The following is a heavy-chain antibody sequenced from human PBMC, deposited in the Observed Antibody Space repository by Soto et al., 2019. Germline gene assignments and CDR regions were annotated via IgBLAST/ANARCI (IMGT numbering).Heavy chain of an antibody. Sequence: EVQLLESGGGLVQPRGSLRLSCAASGFTFSSYAMSWVRQAPGKGLEWVSAISGSGGSTYYADSVKGRFTISRDNSKNTLYLQMNSLRAEDTAVYYCAKDLTGIVVVVAATFDYWGQGTLVTVSS. D-gene: IGHD2-15*01. CDR1: GFTFSSYA. CDR3: AKDLTGIVVVVAATFDY. V-gene: IGHV3-23*01. J-gene: IGHJ4*02. CDR2: ISGSGGST.